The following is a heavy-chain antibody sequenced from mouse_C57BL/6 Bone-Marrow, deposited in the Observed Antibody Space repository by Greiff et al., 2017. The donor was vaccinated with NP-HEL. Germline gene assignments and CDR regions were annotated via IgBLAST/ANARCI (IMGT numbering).Heavy chain of an antibody. CDR1: GYTFTSYG. CDR3: ADYYAVGAWFAY. D-gene: IGHD1-1*01. V-gene: IGHV1-81*01. CDR2: IYPRSGNT. J-gene: IGHJ3*01. Sequence: VQLQQSGAELARPGASVKLSCKASGYTFTSYGISWVKQRTGQGLEWIGEIYPRSGNTYYNEKFKGKATLTADKSSSTAYMELRSLTSEDSAVYVCADYYAVGAWFAYWGQGTLVTVSA.